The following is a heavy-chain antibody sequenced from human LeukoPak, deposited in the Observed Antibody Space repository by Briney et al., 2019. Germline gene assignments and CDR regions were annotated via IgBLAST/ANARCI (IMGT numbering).Heavy chain of an antibody. CDR2: VNPSSGGT. CDR3: ASLGVGGPPHV. D-gene: IGHD3-16*01. J-gene: IGHJ6*02. CDR1: GYTFIVHY. Sequence: ASVKVSCKASGYTFIVHYIHWVRQAPGQGLEWMGWVNPSSGGTNYAQKFQDRVTMTRDTSISTAYMELSSLRSDDTAVYYCASLGVGGPPHVWGQGTTVTVSS. V-gene: IGHV1-2*02.